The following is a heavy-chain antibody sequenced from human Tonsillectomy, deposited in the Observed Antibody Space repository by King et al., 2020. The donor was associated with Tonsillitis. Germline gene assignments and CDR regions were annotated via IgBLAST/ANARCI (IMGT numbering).Heavy chain of an antibody. CDR2: ITSRSSYI. J-gene: IGHJ4*02. CDR1: GFTFSNYN. CDR3: ARDRDDFWSGYYYV. V-gene: IGHV3-21*01. Sequence: VQLVESGGGLVKPGGSLRLSCAASGFTFSNYNMHCVRQAPGKGLEWVSAITSRSSYIYYPDSVKGRFTSSRDNAKNSLYLQMNSLRAEDTAVYPCARDRDDFWSGYYYVWGQGTLVTVSS. D-gene: IGHD3-3*01.